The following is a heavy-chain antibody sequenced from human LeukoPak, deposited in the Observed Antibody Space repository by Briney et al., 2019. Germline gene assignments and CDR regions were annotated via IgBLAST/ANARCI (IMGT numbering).Heavy chain of an antibody. CDR2: ISGSGGST. Sequence: GGSLRLSCAASGFTFSTYWMSWVRQAPGKGLEWVSAISGSGGSTYYADSVKGRFTISRDNSKNTLYLQMNSLRAEDTAVYYCAKEIKLLWFGEYDYWGQGTLVTVSS. V-gene: IGHV3-23*01. CDR3: AKEIKLLWFGEYDY. J-gene: IGHJ4*02. CDR1: GFTFSTYW. D-gene: IGHD3-10*01.